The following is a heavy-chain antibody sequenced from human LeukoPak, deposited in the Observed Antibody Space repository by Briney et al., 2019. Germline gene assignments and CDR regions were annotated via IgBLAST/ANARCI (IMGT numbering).Heavy chain of an antibody. CDR1: GFTFSSYW. D-gene: IGHD3-22*01. CDR2: ISTSGGTT. J-gene: IGHJ4*02. V-gene: IGHV3-23*01. CDR3: AIMHRYYDGSGYWVQ. Sequence: GGSLRLSCAASGFTFSSYWMSWVRQAPGKGLEWVSGISTSGGTTSYADSVKGRFTISRDNPRNTLYMQMNSLRAEDTAVYYCAIMHRYYDGSGYWVQWGQGTLVTVSS.